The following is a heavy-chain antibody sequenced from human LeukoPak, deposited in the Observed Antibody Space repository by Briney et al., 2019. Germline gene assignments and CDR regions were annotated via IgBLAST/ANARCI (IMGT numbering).Heavy chain of an antibody. J-gene: IGHJ5*02. D-gene: IGHD1-26*01. CDR3: AKGLLNWFDP. CDR1: GFTVSSNS. CDR2: ISGSGGST. Sequence: GGSLRLSCTVSGFTVSSNSMSWVRQAPGKGLEWVSAISGSGGSTYYADSVKGRFTISRDNSKNTLYLQMNSLRAEDTAVYYCAKGLLNWFDPWGQGTLVTVSS. V-gene: IGHV3-23*01.